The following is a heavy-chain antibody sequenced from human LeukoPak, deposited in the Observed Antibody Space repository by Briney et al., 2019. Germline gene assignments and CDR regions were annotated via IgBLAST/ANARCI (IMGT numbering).Heavy chain of an antibody. J-gene: IGHJ6*03. Sequence: SETLSLTCTVSGGSISSSSYHWGWIRQPPGKGLEWIGSIYYSGSTYYNPSLKSRVTMSVDTSKKQFSLKLSSVTAADTAVYYCARVRGSSGSYEYYHYMDVWGKGTTVTVSS. CDR3: ARVRGSSGSYEYYHYMDV. CDR2: IYYSGST. V-gene: IGHV4-39*07. D-gene: IGHD1-26*01. CDR1: GGSISSSSYH.